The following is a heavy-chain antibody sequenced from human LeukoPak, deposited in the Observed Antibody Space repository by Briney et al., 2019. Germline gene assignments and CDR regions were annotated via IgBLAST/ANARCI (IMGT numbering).Heavy chain of an antibody. J-gene: IGHJ4*02. CDR3: ARDSYSSGRYFDY. CDR2: IIPIFGTA. V-gene: IGHV1-69*13. D-gene: IGHD6-19*01. CDR1: GGTFSSYA. Sequence: EASVKVSCKASGGTFSSYAISWVRQAPGQGLEWMGGIIPIFGTASYAQKFQGRVTITADESTSTAYMELSSLRSEDTAVYYCARDSYSSGRYFDYWGQGTLVTVSS.